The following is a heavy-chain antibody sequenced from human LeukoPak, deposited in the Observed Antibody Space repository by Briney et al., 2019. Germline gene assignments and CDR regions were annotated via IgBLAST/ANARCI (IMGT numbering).Heavy chain of an antibody. D-gene: IGHD3-10*01. Sequence: GGSLRLSCAASGFTFSNYGMTWVRQAPGKGLEWVSSISGSAATISYADSVKGRFTISRDNSKNTLYLQMNSLRAEDTAVYFCAKGPYGSGSYRFDYWGQGTLVTVSS. J-gene: IGHJ4*02. V-gene: IGHV3-23*01. CDR1: GFTFSNYG. CDR3: AKGPYGSGSYRFDY. CDR2: ISGSAATI.